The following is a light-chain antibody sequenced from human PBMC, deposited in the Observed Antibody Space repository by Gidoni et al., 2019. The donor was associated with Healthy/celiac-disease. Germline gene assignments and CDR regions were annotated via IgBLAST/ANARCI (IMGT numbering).Light chain of an antibody. CDR3: QQYNSYPYT. Sequence: DIQMIQSPSTLSASVGDRVTITCRASQSISSWLAWYHQKPGKAPKLLIYKASSLESGVPSRFSGSGSGTEFTLTISSLQPDDFATYYCQQYNSYPYTFGQGTKLEIK. V-gene: IGKV1-5*03. J-gene: IGKJ2*01. CDR1: QSISSW. CDR2: KAS.